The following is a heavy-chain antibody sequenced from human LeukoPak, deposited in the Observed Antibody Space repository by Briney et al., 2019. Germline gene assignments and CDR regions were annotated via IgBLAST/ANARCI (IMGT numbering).Heavy chain of an antibody. D-gene: IGHD6-13*01. CDR1: GGSISSGSYY. CDR3: ASTGYSSSWYEGQIDY. Sequence: SETLSLTCTVSGGSISSGSYYWSWLRQPPGKGLEWIGNIYHSGRTHYNPSLKSRVTISVDTSKNQLSLRLSSVAAADTAVYYCASTGYSSSWYEGQIDYWGQGTLVTVSS. CDR2: IYHSGRT. J-gene: IGHJ4*02. V-gene: IGHV4-39*07.